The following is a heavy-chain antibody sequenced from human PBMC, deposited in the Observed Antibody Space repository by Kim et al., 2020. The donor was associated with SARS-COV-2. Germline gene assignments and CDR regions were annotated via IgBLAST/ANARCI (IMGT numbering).Heavy chain of an antibody. V-gene: IGHV4-34*01. CDR3: ARRPSGYYYGSDV. Sequence: NPSLKSRVTISVDTSKNQFSLKLSSVTAADTAVYYCARRPSGYYYGSDVWGQGTTVTVSS. J-gene: IGHJ6*02. D-gene: IGHD3-10*01.